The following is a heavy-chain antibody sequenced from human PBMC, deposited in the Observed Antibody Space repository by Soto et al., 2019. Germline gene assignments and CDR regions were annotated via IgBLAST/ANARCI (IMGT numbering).Heavy chain of an antibody. CDR2: IIPILGIA. D-gene: IGHD3-16*02. CDR3: VFTFGGVIVIPFDY. Sequence: QVQLVQSGAEVKKPGSSVKVSCKASGGTFSSYTISWVRQAPGQGLEWMGRIIPILGIANYAQKCQGRVTITADKSTSTAYMELSSLRSEDTAVYYCVFTFGGVIVIPFDYWGQGTLDTVSS. J-gene: IGHJ4*02. V-gene: IGHV1-69*02. CDR1: GGTFSSYT.